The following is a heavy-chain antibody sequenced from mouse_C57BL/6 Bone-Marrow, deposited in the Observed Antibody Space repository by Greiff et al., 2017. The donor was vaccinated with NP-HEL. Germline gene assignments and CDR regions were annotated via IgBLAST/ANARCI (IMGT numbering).Heavy chain of an antibody. J-gene: IGHJ4*01. Sequence: VKLQESGAELVRPGASVTLSCKASGYTFTDYEMHWVKQTPVHGLEWIGAIDPETGGTAYNQKFKGKAILTADKSSSTAYMELRSLTSEDSAVYYCTRSFYYGSSQGAMDYWGQGTSVTVSS. D-gene: IGHD1-1*01. CDR3: TRSFYYGSSQGAMDY. CDR1: GYTFTDYE. CDR2: IDPETGGT. V-gene: IGHV1-15*01.